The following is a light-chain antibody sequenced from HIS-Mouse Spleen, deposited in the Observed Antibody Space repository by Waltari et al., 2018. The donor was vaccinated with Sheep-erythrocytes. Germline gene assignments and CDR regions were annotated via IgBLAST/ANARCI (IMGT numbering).Light chain of an antibody. Sequence: QSVLTQPRSVSGSPGQSVTISCTGTSSDVGGYNYVSWYQQHPGKAPKRMIYDVSNRPSGVPDRVSGSMSGTTASLTISGLQAEDEADYYCCSYAGSYNHVFATGTKVTVL. CDR2: DVS. V-gene: IGLV2-11*01. J-gene: IGLJ1*01. CDR3: CSYAGSYNHV. CDR1: SSDVGGYNY.